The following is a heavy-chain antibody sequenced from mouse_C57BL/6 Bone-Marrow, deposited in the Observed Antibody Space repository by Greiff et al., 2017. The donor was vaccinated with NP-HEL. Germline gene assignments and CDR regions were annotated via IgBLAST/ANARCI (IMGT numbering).Heavy chain of an antibody. CDR2: IWRGGST. Sequence: VQLQQSGPGLVQPSQSLSITCTVSGFSLTSYGVHWVRQSPGKGLEWLGVIWRGGSTDYNAAFMSRLSITKDNSKSQVFFKMNSLQADDTAIYYCGKGGGSSPYYFDYWGQGTTLTVSS. CDR1: GFSLTSYG. J-gene: IGHJ2*01. CDR3: GKGGGSSPYYFDY. D-gene: IGHD1-1*01. V-gene: IGHV2-5*01.